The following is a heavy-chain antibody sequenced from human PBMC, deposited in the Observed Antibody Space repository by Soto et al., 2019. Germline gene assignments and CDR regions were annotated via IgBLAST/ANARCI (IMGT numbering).Heavy chain of an antibody. V-gene: IGHV3-21*01. CDR3: ARDGMTTVTTMDY. CDR1: GFTFSSYS. CDR2: ISSSSSYI. Sequence: EVQLVESGGGLVKPGGSLRLSCAASGFTFSSYSMNWVRQAPGKGLEWVSSISSSSSYIYYADSVKGRFTISRDNAKNSLYLQMNSLRAEDTAVYYCARDGMTTVTTMDYWVQGTLVTVSS. D-gene: IGHD4-17*01. J-gene: IGHJ4*02.